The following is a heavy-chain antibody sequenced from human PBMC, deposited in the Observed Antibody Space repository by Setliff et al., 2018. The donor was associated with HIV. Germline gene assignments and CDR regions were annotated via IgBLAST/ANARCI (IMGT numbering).Heavy chain of an antibody. CDR2: IYHSGST. CDR3: AREGDWNYFDY. V-gene: IGHV4-4*02. D-gene: IGHD2-21*02. J-gene: IGHJ4*02. Sequence: SETLSLTCAVSGGSISTSNWWTWVRQPPGKGLEWIGEIYHSGSTNYNPSLKSRVTISVDKSKNQFSLKLNSATAADTAVYYCAREGDWNYFDYWGQGALVTVSS. CDR1: GGSISTSNW.